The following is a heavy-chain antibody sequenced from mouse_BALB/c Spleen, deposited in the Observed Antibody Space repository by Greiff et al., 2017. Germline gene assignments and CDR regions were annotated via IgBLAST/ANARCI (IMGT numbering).Heavy chain of an antibody. Sequence: VQLQESGPGLVAPSQSLSITCTVSGFSLTSYGVSWVRQPPGKGLEWLGVIWGDGSTNYHSALISRLSISKDNSKSQVFLKLNSLQTDDTATYYCAKTGGSYYYGSSYFAYFDYWGQGTTLTVSS. CDR3: AKTGGSYYYGSSYFAYFDY. J-gene: IGHJ2*01. CDR1: GFSLTSYG. D-gene: IGHD1-1*01. CDR2: IWGDGST. V-gene: IGHV2-3*01.